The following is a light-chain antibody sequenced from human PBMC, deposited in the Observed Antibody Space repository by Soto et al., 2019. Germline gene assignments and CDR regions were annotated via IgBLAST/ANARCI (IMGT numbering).Light chain of an antibody. Sequence: QSVLTQPASVSGSPGQSITISCTGTGSDIGGYNYASWYQQHPGKAPKLMIRDVNNRPSGVSNRFSGSKSGNTASLAISGLQADDEADYYCTSYTSRNTLIFGGGTKLTVL. CDR3: TSYTSRNTLI. V-gene: IGLV2-14*01. J-gene: IGLJ2*01. CDR1: GSDIGGYNY. CDR2: DVN.